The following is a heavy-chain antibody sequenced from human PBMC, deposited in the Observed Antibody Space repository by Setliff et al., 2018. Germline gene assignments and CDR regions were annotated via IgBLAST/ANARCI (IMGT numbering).Heavy chain of an antibody. D-gene: IGHD3-16*02. CDR1: GYTFTSYG. J-gene: IGHJ4*02. V-gene: IGHV1-18*01. CDR3: ARDGEYYDYVWGSYRVFFDY. Sequence: ASVKVSCKASGYTFTSYGISWVRQAPGQGLEWMGWISAYNGNTNYAQKLRGRVTMTTXXXTSTAXXXXXXXXXXXXXVYYCARDGEYYDYVWGSYRVFFDYWGQGTQVTVSS. CDR2: ISAYNGNT.